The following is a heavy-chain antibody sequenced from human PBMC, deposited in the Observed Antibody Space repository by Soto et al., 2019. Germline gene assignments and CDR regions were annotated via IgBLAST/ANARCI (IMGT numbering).Heavy chain of an antibody. D-gene: IGHD3-9*01. Sequence: SEILSLSCSVSGASISSYYWTWIRQPPGGGLEWIGYMHHTQGTNDNPSLRGRVHMSIDTSMNQFSLRLTSVTAADTAVYYCARVPFVGYFDWLDPWGHGTLVTVSS. CDR2: MHHTQGT. J-gene: IGHJ5*02. CDR3: ARVPFVGYFDWLDP. CDR1: GASISSYY. V-gene: IGHV4-59*01.